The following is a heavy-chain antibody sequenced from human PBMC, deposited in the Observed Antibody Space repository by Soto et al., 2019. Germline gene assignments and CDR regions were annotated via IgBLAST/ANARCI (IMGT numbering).Heavy chain of an antibody. J-gene: IGHJ4*02. CDR3: ARRV. CDR2: ISAGGDRT. Sequence: EVQVSESGGGLVQPGGSLRLSCATSGFTFSNYPMNWVRQAPGKGLEWVSGISAGGDRTYYADSVKGRFTIFRDHSKNSVSLRMNSLRVEDTAVYYCARRVWGQGTLVTVSS. CDR1: GFTFSNYP. V-gene: IGHV3-23*01.